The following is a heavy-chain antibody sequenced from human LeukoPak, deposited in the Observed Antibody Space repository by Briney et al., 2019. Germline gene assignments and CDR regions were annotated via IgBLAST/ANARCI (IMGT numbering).Heavy chain of an antibody. V-gene: IGHV4-59*01. Sequence: SETLSLTCTVSGGSISSYYWSWIRQPPGKGLEWIGYIYYSGSTNYNPSLKSRVTISVDTSKNQFSLKLSSVTAADTAVYYCARGRVVVVVAATRVIYYYYMDVWGQGTLVTVSS. D-gene: IGHD2-15*01. CDR3: ARGRVVVVVAATRVIYYYYMDV. J-gene: IGHJ6*03. CDR1: GGSISSYY. CDR2: IYYSGST.